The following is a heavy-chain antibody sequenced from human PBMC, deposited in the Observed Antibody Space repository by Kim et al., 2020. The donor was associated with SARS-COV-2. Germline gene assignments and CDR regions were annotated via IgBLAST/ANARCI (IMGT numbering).Heavy chain of an antibody. CDR2: ISSSSSYI. D-gene: IGHD2-2*02. V-gene: IGHV3-21*01. CDR3: ARDAPHIVVVPAAINYFDY. J-gene: IGHJ4*02. Sequence: GGSLRLSCAASGFTFSSYSMNWVRQAPGKGLEWVSSISSSSSYIYYADSVKGRFTISRDNAKNSLYLQMNSLRAEDTAVYYCARDAPHIVVVPAAINYFDYWGQGTLVTVSS. CDR1: GFTFSSYS.